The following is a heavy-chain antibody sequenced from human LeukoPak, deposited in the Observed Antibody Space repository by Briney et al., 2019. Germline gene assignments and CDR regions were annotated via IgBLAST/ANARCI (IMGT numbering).Heavy chain of an antibody. Sequence: GGSLRLSCVASGFPFSSYWMTWVRQAPGKGLEWVANIKQDSSKKSYVDSVKGRFTISRDNAKNSLYLQMNSLRAEDTAIYYCTRVGYIDEGIDYWGQGTLVTVSS. CDR1: GFPFSSYW. CDR2: IKQDSSKK. CDR3: TRVGYIDEGIDY. V-gene: IGHV3-7*04. D-gene: IGHD5-24*01. J-gene: IGHJ4*02.